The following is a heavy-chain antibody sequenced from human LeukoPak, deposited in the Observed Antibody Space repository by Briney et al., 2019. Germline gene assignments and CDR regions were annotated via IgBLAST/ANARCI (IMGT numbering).Heavy chain of an antibody. Sequence: QSGGSLRLSCAASGFTFDDYAMHWVRQAPGKGLEWVSGISWNSGSIGYADSVKGRFTISRDNAKNSLYLQMNSLRAEDTALYYCAKDQAYSGSYFDYWGQGTLVTVSS. J-gene: IGHJ4*02. CDR3: AKDQAYSGSYFDY. D-gene: IGHD1-26*01. CDR2: ISWNSGSI. CDR1: GFTFDDYA. V-gene: IGHV3-9*01.